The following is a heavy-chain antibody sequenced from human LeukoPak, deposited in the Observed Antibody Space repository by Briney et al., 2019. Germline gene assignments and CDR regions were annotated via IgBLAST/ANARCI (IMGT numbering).Heavy chain of an antibody. J-gene: IGHJ4*02. CDR2: INHSGST. CDR3: ARRHNVGFDY. CDR1: GGSFSGYY. V-gene: IGHV4-34*01. D-gene: IGHD1-14*01. Sequence: PSEILSLTCAVYGGSFSGYYWSWIRQPPGKGLEWIGEINHSGSTNYNPSLKSRVTISVDTSKNQFSLKLSSVTAADTAVYYCARRHNVGFDYWGQGTLVTVSS.